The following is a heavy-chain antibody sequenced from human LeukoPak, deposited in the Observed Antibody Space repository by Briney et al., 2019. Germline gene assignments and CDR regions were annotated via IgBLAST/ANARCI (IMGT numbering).Heavy chain of an antibody. Sequence: SCKASGYTFTSYYMHWVRQAPGKGLEWVAVISYDGSNKYYADSVKGRFTITRDNYKNTVYLQMNSLRLEDMAVYYCAKPSGSGVDYWGRGTRVTVSS. V-gene: IGHV3-30-3*02. J-gene: IGHJ4*02. CDR3: AKPSGSGVDY. CDR1: GYTFTSYY. D-gene: IGHD1-26*01. CDR2: ISYDGSNK.